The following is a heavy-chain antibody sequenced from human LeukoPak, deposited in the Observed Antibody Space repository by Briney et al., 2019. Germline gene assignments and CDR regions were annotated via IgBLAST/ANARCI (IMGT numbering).Heavy chain of an antibody. CDR1: GFTFSSYA. J-gene: IGHJ4*02. V-gene: IGHV3-30*18. CDR3: AKTVIGVLVTAAGDY. CDR2: ISYDGSNK. D-gene: IGHD6-13*01. Sequence: GGSLRLSCAASGFTFSSYAMSWVRQAPGKGLEWVAVISYDGSNKYYADSVKGRFTISRDNSKNTLYLQMNSLRAEDTAVYYCAKTVIGVLVTAAGDYWGQGTLVTVSS.